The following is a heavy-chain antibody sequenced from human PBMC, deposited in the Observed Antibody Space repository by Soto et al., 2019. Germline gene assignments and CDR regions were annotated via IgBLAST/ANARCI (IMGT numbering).Heavy chain of an antibody. Sequence: EVQLVESGGGLVQPGGSLRLSCTASGFTFSSYNMNWVRQAPGKGLEWVSYISTRSSTIYYADSVMGRFTISRDNAKNSLYLQMNSLRADDTAVYYCARDPFSYCSGGTCYSVSWGQGTLVTVSS. CDR3: ARDPFSYCSGGTCYSVS. V-gene: IGHV3-48*01. CDR1: GFTFSSYN. CDR2: ISTRSSTI. D-gene: IGHD2-15*01. J-gene: IGHJ5*02.